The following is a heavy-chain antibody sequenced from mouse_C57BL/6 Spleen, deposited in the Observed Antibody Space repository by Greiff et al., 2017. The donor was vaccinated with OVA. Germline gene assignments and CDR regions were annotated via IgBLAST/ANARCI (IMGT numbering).Heavy chain of an antibody. J-gene: IGHJ4*01. CDR1: GFTFSDYG. CDR3: ARTDLMDY. Sequence: DVKLVESGGGLVQPGGSLKLSCAASGFTFSDYGMHWVRQAPEKGLEWVAYISSGSSTIYYADTVKGRFTISRDNAKNTLFLQMTSLRSEDTAMYYCARTDLMDYWGQGTSVTVSS. CDR2: ISSGSSTI. V-gene: IGHV5-17*01.